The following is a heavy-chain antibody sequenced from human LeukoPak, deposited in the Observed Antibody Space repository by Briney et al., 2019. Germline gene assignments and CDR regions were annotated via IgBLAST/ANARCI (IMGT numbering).Heavy chain of an antibody. CDR3: ASQPYSGYGGNNWFDP. CDR2: IYTSGST. Sequence: SETLSLTCTVSGGSTSSYYWSWIRQPAGKGLEWIGRIYTSGSTNYNPSLKSRVTMSVDTSKNQFSLKLSSVTAADTAVYYCASQPYSGYGGNNWFDPWGQGTLVTVSS. J-gene: IGHJ5*02. D-gene: IGHD5-12*01. V-gene: IGHV4-4*07. CDR1: GGSTSSYY.